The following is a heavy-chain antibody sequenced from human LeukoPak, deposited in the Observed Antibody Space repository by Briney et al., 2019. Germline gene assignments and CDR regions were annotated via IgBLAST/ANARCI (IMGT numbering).Heavy chain of an antibody. J-gene: IGHJ4*02. Sequence: PSETLSLTCTVSGGSISSSSYYWGWIRQPPGKGLEWIGSIYYSGSTYYNPSLKSRVTTSVDTSKNQFSLKLSSVTAADTAVYYCARREQWLVLARWGQGTLVTVSS. D-gene: IGHD6-19*01. CDR1: GGSISSSSYY. CDR2: IYYSGST. CDR3: ARREQWLVLAR. V-gene: IGHV4-39*01.